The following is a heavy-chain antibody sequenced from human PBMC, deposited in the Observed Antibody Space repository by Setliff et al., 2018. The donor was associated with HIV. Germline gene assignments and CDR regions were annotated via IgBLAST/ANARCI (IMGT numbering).Heavy chain of an antibody. D-gene: IGHD6-13*01. J-gene: IGHJ6*03. CDR1: GASISSSNSY. V-gene: IGHV4-39*01. CDR3: ARHRDPPGTSWIYYYYYMDL. Sequence: ETLSLTCSVYGASISSSNSYWGWIRQPPGKRLEWLGSIYSSGSPSYGPSLSSRLTISVDTSKNHVALRLSSVTAADTGVYYCARHRDPPGTSWIYYYYYMDLWGEGTTVTVSS. CDR2: IYSSGSP.